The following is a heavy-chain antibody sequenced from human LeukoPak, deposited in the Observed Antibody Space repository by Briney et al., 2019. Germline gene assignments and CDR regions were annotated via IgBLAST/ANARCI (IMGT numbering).Heavy chain of an antibody. CDR2: IKQDGGEQ. Sequence: GGSLRLSCAASGFTFSSYWMIWVRQAPGKGLEWVANIKQDGGEQYYVDCVKGRFTISRDNGKNSLYLQMNSLRVEDTAVYYCARVDRGYYSSGSYVYWGQGTLVTVSS. V-gene: IGHV3-7*01. CDR3: ARVDRGYYSSGSYVY. J-gene: IGHJ4*02. CDR1: GFTFSSYW. D-gene: IGHD3-10*01.